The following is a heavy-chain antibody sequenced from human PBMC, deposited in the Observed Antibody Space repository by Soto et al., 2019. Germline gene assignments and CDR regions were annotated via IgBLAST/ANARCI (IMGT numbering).Heavy chain of an antibody. CDR2: ISDSGSST. D-gene: IGHD6-19*01. CDR1: GFTFSSYA. CDR3: AKAAGTVVPNWFDS. J-gene: IGHJ5*01. Sequence: PWGSLRLSCAASGFTFSSYAMSWVRQAPGEGLEWVSTISDSGSSTYYANSVKGRFSIFRDNSKNMLYLQMNSLRAEDTAIYYCAKAAGTVVPNWFDSWGQGTLVTVSS. V-gene: IGHV3-23*01.